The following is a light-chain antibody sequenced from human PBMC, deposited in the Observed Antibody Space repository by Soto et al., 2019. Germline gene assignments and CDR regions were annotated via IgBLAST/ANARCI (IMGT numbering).Light chain of an antibody. Sequence: QSVLTQPPSASGTPGQRVTISCSGGSSNIGSNTVNWYQQLPGTAPKLLIYNDNQRPSGVPDRFSGSKSGTSASLAISGLQSGDEADYACAAWDASLNGXVXGTGTKVTVL. CDR1: SSNIGSNT. CDR3: AAWDASLNGXV. V-gene: IGLV1-44*01. J-gene: IGLJ1*01. CDR2: NDN.